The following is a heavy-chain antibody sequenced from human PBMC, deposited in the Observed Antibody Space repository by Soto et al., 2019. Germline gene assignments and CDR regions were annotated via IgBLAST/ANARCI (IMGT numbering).Heavy chain of an antibody. CDR3: AKDREGGSEKREGYFDY. V-gene: IGHV3-23*01. D-gene: IGHD3-10*01. J-gene: IGHJ4*02. CDR1: GFTFSSYT. Sequence: EVQLLESGGGLVQPGGSLRLSCAASGFTFSSYTMSWVRQAPGKGLEWVSAISGSGGSTYYADSVKGRFTISRDNSKNTLYLQMNSLRAEDTAVYYCAKDREGGSEKREGYFDYWGQGTLVTVSS. CDR2: ISGSGGST.